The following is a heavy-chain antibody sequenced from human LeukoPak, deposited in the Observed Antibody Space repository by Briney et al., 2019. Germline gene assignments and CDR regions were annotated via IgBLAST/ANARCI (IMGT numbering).Heavy chain of an antibody. CDR3: ARGPFGSCSSPSCYFFDY. V-gene: IGHV3-30*04. CDR1: GFTFSGFE. D-gene: IGHD2-2*01. J-gene: IGHJ4*02. Sequence: GGSLRLSCAASGFTFSGFEMHWVRQAPGKGLEWVAVISHDGSYEDYANSVKGRFTISRDNSENTLYLQMNSLRVEDTAVFYCARGPFGSCSSPSCYFFDYWGQGTLVTVSS. CDR2: ISHDGSYE.